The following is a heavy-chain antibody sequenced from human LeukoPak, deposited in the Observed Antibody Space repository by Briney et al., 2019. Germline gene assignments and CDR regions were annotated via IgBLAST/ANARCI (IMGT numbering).Heavy chain of an antibody. Sequence: SETLSLTCTVSGGSIGSSSYYWGWIRQPAGKGPEWIGRIYTSGSTNYNPSLKSRVTISVDTSKNQFSLKLSSVTAADTAVYYCARNYYDSTEYYYGDWLDRWGQGTLVTVSS. D-gene: IGHD3-22*01. CDR1: GGSIGSSSYY. CDR3: ARNYYDSTEYYYGDWLDR. V-gene: IGHV4-61*02. CDR2: IYTSGST. J-gene: IGHJ5*02.